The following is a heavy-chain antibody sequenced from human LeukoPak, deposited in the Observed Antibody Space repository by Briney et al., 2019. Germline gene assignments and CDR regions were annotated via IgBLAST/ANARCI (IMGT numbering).Heavy chain of an antibody. CDR1: GGSFSGYY. D-gene: IGHD1-26*01. V-gene: IGHV4-34*01. J-gene: IGHJ4*02. CDR3: AAQGSGSYYGY. Sequence: SETLSLTCAVYGGSFSGYYWTWIRQPPGKGLEWIGEVNHSGGINYNPSLKSRVTISVDTSKNQFSLKLSSVTAADTAVYYCAAQGSGSYYGYWGQGTLVTVSS. CDR2: VNHSGGI.